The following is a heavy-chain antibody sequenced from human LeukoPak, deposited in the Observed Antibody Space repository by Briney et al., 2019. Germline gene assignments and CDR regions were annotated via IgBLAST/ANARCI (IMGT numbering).Heavy chain of an antibody. CDR3: AKDLYTFGTRSEAFDI. CDR2: ISWNSGSI. D-gene: IGHD3-16*01. Sequence: PGGSLRLSCAASGFTFDDYAMHWVRQAPGKGLEWVSGISWNSGSIGYADSVKGRFTISRDNAKNSLYLQMNSLRAEDTALYYCAKDLYTFGTRSEAFDIWGQGTMVTVSS. J-gene: IGHJ3*02. CDR1: GFTFDDYA. V-gene: IGHV3-9*01.